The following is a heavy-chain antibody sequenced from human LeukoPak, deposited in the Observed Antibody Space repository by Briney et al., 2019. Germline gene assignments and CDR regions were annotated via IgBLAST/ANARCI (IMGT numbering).Heavy chain of an antibody. J-gene: IGHJ4*02. CDR3: ARDRGHDSSGYYYYYFDY. Sequence: ASVKVSCKASGGTFSSYAISWVRQAPGQGLEWMGRIIPILGIANYAQKFQGRVTITADKSTSTVYMELSSLRSEDTAVYYCARDRGHDSSGYYYYYFDYWGQGTLVTVSS. CDR2: IIPILGIA. CDR1: GGTFSSYA. D-gene: IGHD3-22*01. V-gene: IGHV1-69*04.